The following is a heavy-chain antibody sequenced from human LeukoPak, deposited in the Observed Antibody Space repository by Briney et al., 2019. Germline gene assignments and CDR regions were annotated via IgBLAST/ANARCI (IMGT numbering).Heavy chain of an antibody. J-gene: IGHJ4*02. V-gene: IGHV3-7*01. CDR1: GFTFSTYW. D-gene: IGHD4-11*01. CDR3: ARDSYSKNDY. CDR2: IKQDGSEK. Sequence: PGGSLRLSCAASGFTFSTYWMSWVRQAPGKGLEWVANIKQDGSEKYYVDSVKGRFTISRDNAKNSLYLQMDTLRAEDTAVYFCARDSYSKNDYWGQGTLVTVSS.